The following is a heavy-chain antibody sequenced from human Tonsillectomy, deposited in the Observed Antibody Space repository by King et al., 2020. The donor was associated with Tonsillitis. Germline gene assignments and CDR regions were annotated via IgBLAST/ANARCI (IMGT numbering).Heavy chain of an antibody. CDR1: GFTFSSYE. J-gene: IGHJ4*02. CDR2: ISSSGSTI. CDR3: AREGYYYESSGGRPIDY. V-gene: IGHV3-48*03. Sequence: VQLVESGGGLVQPGGSLRLSCAASGFTFSSYEMNWVRQAPGKGLEWVSYISSSGSTIYYADSVKGRFTISRDNAKNSLYLQMNSLRAEDTAVYYCAREGYYYESSGGRPIDYWGQGTLVTVSS. D-gene: IGHD3-22*01.